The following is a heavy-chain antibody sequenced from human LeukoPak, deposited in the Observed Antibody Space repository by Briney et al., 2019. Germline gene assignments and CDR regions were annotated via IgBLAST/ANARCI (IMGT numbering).Heavy chain of an antibody. Sequence: GASVTVSYKASGYTFTIYDINWVRQAPGQGLEWMGWMTPNRGNTGYAQKFQRRVTMTRNTSISTAYMELSSLRSEDTAVYYCAGLRRAQYYYYGMDVWGQGTTVTVSS. CDR3: AGLRRAQYYYYGMDV. J-gene: IGHJ6*02. V-gene: IGHV1-8*01. CDR2: MTPNRGNT. CDR1: GYTFTIYD.